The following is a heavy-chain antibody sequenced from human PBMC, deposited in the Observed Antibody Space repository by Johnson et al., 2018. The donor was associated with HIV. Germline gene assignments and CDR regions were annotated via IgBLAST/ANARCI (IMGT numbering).Heavy chain of an antibody. V-gene: IGHV3-66*04. CDR1: GFTFSSYA. CDR2: IYSGGST. Sequence: MLLVESGGGVVQPGRSLRLSCAASGFTFSSYAMHWVRQAPGKGLEWVSVIYSGGSTYYADSVKGRFTISRDNSKNTLYLQMGSLRAEDMAVYYCARRDNDAFDIWGQWTRVTVSS. J-gene: IGHJ3*02. CDR3: ARRDNDAFDI.